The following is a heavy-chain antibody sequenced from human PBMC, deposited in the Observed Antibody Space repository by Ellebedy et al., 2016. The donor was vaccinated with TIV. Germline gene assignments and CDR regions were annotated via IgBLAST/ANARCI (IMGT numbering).Heavy chain of an antibody. J-gene: IGHJ4*02. CDR3: SRGGGCGGGTCYYPDF. D-gene: IGHD2-15*01. Sequence: PGGSLRLSCAASGFTFSSYSLNWVRQAPGKGLEWVSSISTISSYADSVRGRFTISRDNAKNSLYLQMNSLRAEDTAVYYCSRGGGCGGGTCYYPDFWGQGTLVTVFS. CDR1: GFTFSSYS. CDR2: ISTISS. V-gene: IGHV3-21*01.